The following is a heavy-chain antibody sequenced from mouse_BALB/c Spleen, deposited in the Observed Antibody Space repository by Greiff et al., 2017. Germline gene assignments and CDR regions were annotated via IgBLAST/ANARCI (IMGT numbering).Heavy chain of an antibody. V-gene: IGHV5-12-1*01. J-gene: IGHJ2*01. CDR1: GFAFSSYD. D-gene: IGHD1-1*01. Sequence: VQLKESGGGLVKPGGSLKLSCAASGFAFSSYDMSWVRQTPEKRLEWVAYISRGGGNTYYPDTVKGRFTISRDNAKNTLYLQMSSLKSEDTAMYYCARQERLITTVVATYDYWGQGTTLTVSS. CDR2: ISRGGGNT. CDR3: ARQERLITTVVATYDY.